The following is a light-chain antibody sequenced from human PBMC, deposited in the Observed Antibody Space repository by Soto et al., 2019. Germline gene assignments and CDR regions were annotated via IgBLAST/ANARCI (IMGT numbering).Light chain of an antibody. Sequence: DIQLTQSPSTLPASVGNSVTITCWASQSISSWLAWYQQKPGKAPKLLIYDASSLESVVPSRFSGSGSVTEFTLTISSLQPDDLATYYCQPYNSYPLTFGGGTKVEIK. CDR2: DAS. CDR3: QPYNSYPLT. V-gene: IGKV1-5*01. J-gene: IGKJ4*01. CDR1: QSISSW.